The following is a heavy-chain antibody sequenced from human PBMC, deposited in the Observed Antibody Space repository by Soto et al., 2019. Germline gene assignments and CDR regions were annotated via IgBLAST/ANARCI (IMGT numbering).Heavy chain of an antibody. CDR3: ARDDSFLGAPFHY. CDR2: IYAAGAT. J-gene: IGHJ4*02. CDR1: GFTVSSSS. D-gene: IGHD3-16*01. V-gene: IGHV3-53*01. Sequence: GGGLIQPGGSLRLSCAASGFTVSSSSMSWVRQAPGKGLEWVSLIYAAGATYYGDSVKGRFTISRDTSKNTLSLQMTSLRADDTAVYYCARDDSFLGAPFHYWGQGTLVTVSS.